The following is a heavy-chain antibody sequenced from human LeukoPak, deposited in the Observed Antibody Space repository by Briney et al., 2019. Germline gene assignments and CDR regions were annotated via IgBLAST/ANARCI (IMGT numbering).Heavy chain of an antibody. D-gene: IGHD6-19*01. CDR2: ISAYNGNT. CDR1: GYTFTSYG. Sequence: GASVKVSCKASGYTFTSYGISWVRQAPGQGLEWMGWISAYNGNTNYAQKLQGRVTMTTDTSTSTAYMELRSLRSDDRAVYYCARDGRPYSSGPLYFDYWGQGTLVTVSS. CDR3: ARDGRPYSSGPLYFDY. J-gene: IGHJ4*02. V-gene: IGHV1-18*01.